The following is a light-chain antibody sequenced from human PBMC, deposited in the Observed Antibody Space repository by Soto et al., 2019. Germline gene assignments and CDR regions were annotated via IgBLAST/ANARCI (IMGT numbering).Light chain of an antibody. CDR3: QQYDSYPWT. CDR2: KAS. Sequence: DIQMTQSPSTLSASVGDRVSVTCRASQSISSWLAWYQQKPGKAPKLLIYKASNLESGVPSRFSGGGSGTEFTLTISSLQPDDFATYYCQQYDSYPWTFGQGTKVEIK. J-gene: IGKJ1*01. CDR1: QSISSW. V-gene: IGKV1-5*03.